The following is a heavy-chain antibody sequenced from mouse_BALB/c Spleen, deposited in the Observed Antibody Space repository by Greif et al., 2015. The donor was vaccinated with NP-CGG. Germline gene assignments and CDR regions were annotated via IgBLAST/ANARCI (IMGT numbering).Heavy chain of an antibody. D-gene: IGHD1-1*01. CDR2: LNPSNGGT. J-gene: IGHJ4*01. CDR3: TGLNYGSRYYARDY. V-gene: IGHV1S16*01. CDR1: GYTFTSYY. Sequence: VQLQQSGAELVKPGASVKLSCKASGYTFTSYYMYWVKQRPGQGLEWIGELNPSNGGTNFNEKFQSTATLTVDKSSSTADTQLSSLTSENSAVYYCTGLNYGSRYYARDYWGQGTAVTCSS.